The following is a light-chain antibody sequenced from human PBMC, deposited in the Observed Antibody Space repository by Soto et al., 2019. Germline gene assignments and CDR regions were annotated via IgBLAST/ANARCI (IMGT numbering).Light chain of an antibody. CDR3: QHYNSYSEA. CDR2: KAS. J-gene: IGKJ1*01. V-gene: IGKV1-5*03. Sequence: DIQLTMSPSTLSGSVGDRVTITCRASQTISSCFAWYQQKPGKAPKLLIYKASTLKSGVPSRFSGSGSGTEFTLTISSLQPDDFATYYCQHYNSYSEAFGQGTNVDIK. CDR1: QTISSC.